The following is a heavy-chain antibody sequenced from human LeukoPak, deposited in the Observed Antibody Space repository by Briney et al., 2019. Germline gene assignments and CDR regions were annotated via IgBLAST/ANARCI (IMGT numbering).Heavy chain of an antibody. CDR3: ARGLAYYYDSSGYSGHWFDP. V-gene: IGHV4-31*03. D-gene: IGHD3-22*01. J-gene: IGHJ5*02. CDR1: GGSISSGGYY. CDR2: IYYSGST. Sequence: PSQTLSLTCTVSGGSISSGGYYWSWIRQHPGKGLEWIGYIYYSGSTYYNPSLKSRVTISVDTSKNQSSLKLSSVTAADTAVYYCARGLAYYYDSSGYSGHWFDPWGQGTLVTVSS.